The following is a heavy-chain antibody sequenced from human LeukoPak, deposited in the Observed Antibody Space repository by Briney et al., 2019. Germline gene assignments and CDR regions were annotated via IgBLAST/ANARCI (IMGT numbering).Heavy chain of an antibody. Sequence: SQTLSLTYAVSGGSISSGSYYWGWIRQHPGKGREWIGSIYYSGSTYYNPSLKSRLTISKDTSKNQFSLNLSSVTAADTAVYFCASSRNVDQFDIWGQGTMVTVSS. CDR2: IYYSGST. J-gene: IGHJ3*02. D-gene: IGHD4-11*01. CDR3: ASSRNVDQFDI. V-gene: IGHV4-31*11. CDR1: GGSISSGSYY.